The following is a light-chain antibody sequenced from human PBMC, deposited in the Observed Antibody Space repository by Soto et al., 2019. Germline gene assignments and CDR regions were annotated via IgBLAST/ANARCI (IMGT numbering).Light chain of an antibody. Sequence: SYELTQPPSVSVSPGQTASITCSGDKLGDKYASWYQQKPGQSPVLVIYQDSERPSGIPERFSGSNSGNTATLTISGTQAIDEGGYYRQAWESSHGPVVFGGGTKLTVL. CDR1: KLGDKY. CDR2: QDS. V-gene: IGLV3-1*01. J-gene: IGLJ2*01. CDR3: QAWESSHGPVV.